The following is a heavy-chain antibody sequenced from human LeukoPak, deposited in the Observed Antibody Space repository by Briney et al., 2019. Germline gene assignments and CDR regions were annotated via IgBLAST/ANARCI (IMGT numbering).Heavy chain of an antibody. V-gene: IGHV4-31*11. CDR3: AGGPRRLLDY. D-gene: IGHD3-16*01. CDR1: GGSIISGTYS. J-gene: IGHJ4*02. CDR2: IYYSGST. Sequence: SETLSLTCAVSGGSIISGTYSWSWIRQPPGKGLEWIGYIYYSGSTYYNPSLKSRVTISVDTSKNQFSLKLSSVTAADTAVYYCAGGPRRLLDYWGQGTLVTASS.